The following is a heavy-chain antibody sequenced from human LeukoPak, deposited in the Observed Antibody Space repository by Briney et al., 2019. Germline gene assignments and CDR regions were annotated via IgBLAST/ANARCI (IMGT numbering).Heavy chain of an antibody. V-gene: IGHV3-21*01. D-gene: IGHD6-19*01. CDR3: AREAPPEDYVIWQWLPRDYYGMDV. Sequence: GGSLRPSCAASGFTFSSYSMNWVRQAPGKGLEWVSSISSSSSYIYYADSVKGRFTISRDNAKNSLYLQMNSLRAEDTAVYYCAREAPPEDYVIWQWLPRDYYGMDVWGQGTTVTVSS. CDR1: GFTFSSYS. CDR2: ISSSSSYI. J-gene: IGHJ6*02.